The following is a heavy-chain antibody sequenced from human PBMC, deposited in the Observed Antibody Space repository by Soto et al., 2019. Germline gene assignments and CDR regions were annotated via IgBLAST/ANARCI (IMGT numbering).Heavy chain of an antibody. CDR2: ISYDGSNK. CDR3: ARDTASEPAAMAYYYYGMDV. CDR1: GFTFSSYA. V-gene: IGHV3-30-3*01. D-gene: IGHD2-2*01. J-gene: IGHJ6*02. Sequence: QVQLVESGGGVVQPGRSLRLSCAASGFTFSSYAMHWVRQAPGKGLEWVAVISYDGSNKYYADSVKGRFTISRDNSKNTLYLQMSSLRAEDTAVYYCARDTASEPAAMAYYYYGMDVWGQGTTVTVSS.